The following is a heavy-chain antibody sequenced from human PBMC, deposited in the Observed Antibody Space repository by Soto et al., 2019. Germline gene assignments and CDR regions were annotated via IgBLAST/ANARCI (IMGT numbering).Heavy chain of an antibody. CDR1: GFTFSSYA. CDR2: ISGSGGTT. Sequence: EVQLLESGGGLVQPGRSLRLSCAASGFTFSSYAMSWVRQAPGKGLEWVSAISGSGGTTYYAASLKGRFTISRDNSKKTLFLQMNSLRAEDKAVYYCAKFFVETGGSSGWPWTFHYWGQGTLVTVSS. J-gene: IGHJ4*02. V-gene: IGHV3-23*01. CDR3: AKFFVETGGSSGWPWTFHY. D-gene: IGHD6-25*01.